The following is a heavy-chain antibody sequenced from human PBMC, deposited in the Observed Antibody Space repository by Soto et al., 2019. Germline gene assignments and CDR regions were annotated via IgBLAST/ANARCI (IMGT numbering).Heavy chain of an antibody. J-gene: IGHJ3*02. CDR2: IYHSGST. Sequence: QLQLQESGSGLVKPSQTLSLTCAVSGGSISSGGYSWSWIRQPPGKGLEWIGYIYHSGSTYYNPSLKSRVTISVDRSKNQFSLKLSSVTAADTAVYYCARVYPYGSGRTRAFDIWGQGTMVTVSS. CDR3: ARVYPYGSGRTRAFDI. CDR1: GGSISSGGYS. D-gene: IGHD3-10*01. V-gene: IGHV4-30-2*01.